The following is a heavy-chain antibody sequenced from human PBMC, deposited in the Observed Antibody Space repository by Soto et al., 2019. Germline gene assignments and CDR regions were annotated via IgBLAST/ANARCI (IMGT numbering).Heavy chain of an antibody. CDR2: IIPIFGTA. J-gene: IGHJ6*02. D-gene: IGHD6-13*01. CDR3: ARDPRIAAVDNYGMDV. V-gene: IGHV1-69*01. Sequence: QVQLVQSGAEVKKPGSSVKVSCKASGGTFSSYAISWVRQAPGQGLEWMGGIIPIFGTANYAQKFQGRVTITADESTSTAYMELRSLRSEDTAVYYCARDPRIAAVDNYGMDVWGQGTTVTVSS. CDR1: GGTFSSYA.